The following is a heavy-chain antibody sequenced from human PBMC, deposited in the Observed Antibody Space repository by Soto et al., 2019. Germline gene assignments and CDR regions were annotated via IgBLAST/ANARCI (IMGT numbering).Heavy chain of an antibody. J-gene: IGHJ4*02. Sequence: EVQLLESGGGLVQPGGSLRLSCAASGFTFSRYAMTWVRQAPGKGLEWVSSLNSGASSTYYADSVKGRFTISRDNSENMLYLQMNSLRAGDPALYYCAKGGIGEPGAVDYWGQGTLVTVSS. V-gene: IGHV3-23*01. CDR3: AKGGIGEPGAVDY. D-gene: IGHD6-13*01. CDR2: LNSGASST. CDR1: GFTFSRYA.